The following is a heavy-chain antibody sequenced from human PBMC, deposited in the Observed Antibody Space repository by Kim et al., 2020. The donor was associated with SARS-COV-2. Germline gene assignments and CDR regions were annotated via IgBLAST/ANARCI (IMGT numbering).Heavy chain of an antibody. CDR1: GFTFGDYA. D-gene: IGHD2-15*01. Sequence: GGSLRLSCAASGFTFGDYAMHWVRQAPGKGLEWVSVISCNSGSIGYADSVKGRFTISRDNAKNSLYLQMNRLIAEDTALYYCAKFGPKLGSDDYWGQGTLVTVSS. CDR2: ISCNSGSI. V-gene: IGHV3-9*01. J-gene: IGHJ4*02. CDR3: AKFGPKLGSDDY.